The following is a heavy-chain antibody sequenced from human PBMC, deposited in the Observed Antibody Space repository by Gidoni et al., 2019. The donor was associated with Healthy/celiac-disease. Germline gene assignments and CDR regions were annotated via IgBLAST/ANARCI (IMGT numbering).Heavy chain of an antibody. CDR1: GFTFSSYS. Sequence: EVQLVESGGGLVKPGGSLRLSCAASGFTFSSYSMNWVRQAPGKGLEWVSSSSSSSSYIYYADSVKGRFTISRDNAKNSLYLQMNSLRAEDTAVYYCARDRTDGDYHFDYWGQGTLVTVSS. CDR3: ARDRTDGDYHFDY. J-gene: IGHJ4*02. V-gene: IGHV3-21*01. CDR2: SSSSSSYI. D-gene: IGHD4-17*01.